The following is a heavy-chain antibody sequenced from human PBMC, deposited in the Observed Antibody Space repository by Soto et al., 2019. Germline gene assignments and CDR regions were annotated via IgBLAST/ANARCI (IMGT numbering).Heavy chain of an antibody. Sequence: ASVKVSCKASGYTFTGYYMHWVRQAPGQGLEWMGWINPNSGGTNYAQKFQGWVTMTRDTSISTAYMELGRLRSDDTAVYYCARSGCSSTSCYLRDPNYYYYMDVWGKGTTVTVSS. J-gene: IGHJ6*03. CDR3: ARSGCSSTSCYLRDPNYYYYMDV. CDR2: INPNSGGT. D-gene: IGHD2-2*01. CDR1: GYTFTGYY. V-gene: IGHV1-2*04.